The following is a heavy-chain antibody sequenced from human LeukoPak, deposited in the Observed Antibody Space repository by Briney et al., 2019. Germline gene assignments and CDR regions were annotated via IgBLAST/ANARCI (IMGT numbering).Heavy chain of an antibody. CDR2: INHSGST. D-gene: IGHD6-19*01. J-gene: IGHJ4*02. CDR3: ARWGSGWSYYDY. CDR1: GGSFSGYY. Sequence: SETLSLTCAVYGGSFSGYYWSWIRQPPGKGLEWIGEINHSGSTNYNPSLKSRVTISVDTSKNQFSLKLSSVTAADTAVYYCARWGSGWSYYDYWGQGTLVTVSS. V-gene: IGHV4-34*01.